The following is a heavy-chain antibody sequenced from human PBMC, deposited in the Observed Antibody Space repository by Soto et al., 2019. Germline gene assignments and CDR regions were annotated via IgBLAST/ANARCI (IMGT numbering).Heavy chain of an antibody. Sequence: GGSLRLSCAAAGFTFSSYWMSWVRQAPGKGLEWVANIKQDGSEKYYVDSVKGRFTISRDNAKNSLYLQMNSLRAEDTAVYYCARMDYSKPFYYFDYWGQGTLVTVSS. D-gene: IGHD4-4*01. CDR2: IKQDGSEK. CDR1: GFTFSSYW. J-gene: IGHJ4*02. V-gene: IGHV3-7*03. CDR3: ARMDYSKPFYYFDY.